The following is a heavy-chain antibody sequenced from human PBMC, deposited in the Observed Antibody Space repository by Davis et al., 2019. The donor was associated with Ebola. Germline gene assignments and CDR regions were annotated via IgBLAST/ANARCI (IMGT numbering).Heavy chain of an antibody. J-gene: IGHJ4*02. CDR2: IYYSGST. Sequence: SETLSLTCTVSGGSISSSSYYWGWIRQPPGKGLEWIGYIYYSGSTNYNPSLKSRVTISVDTSKNQFSLKLSSVTAADTAVYYCARGIGGATHYWGQGTLVTVSS. CDR1: GGSISSSSYY. V-gene: IGHV4-61*05. CDR3: ARGIGGATHY. D-gene: IGHD1-26*01.